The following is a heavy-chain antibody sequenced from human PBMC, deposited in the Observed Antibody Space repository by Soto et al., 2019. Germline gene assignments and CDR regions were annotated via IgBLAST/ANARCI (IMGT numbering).Heavy chain of an antibody. CDR1: GFSFSNFG. D-gene: IGHD6-19*01. CDR3: AKAIEQGLVWYLDL. Sequence: QVHLVESGGGVVQPGGSLRLSCAASGFSFSNFGMHWVRQAPGKGLEWVTVISYDGRYKYYADSVKGRFTISRDNSKNPLYLHVNSLTAEDTAVYYCAKAIEQGLVWYLDLWGRGTLVTVSS. CDR2: ISYDGRYK. V-gene: IGHV3-30*18. J-gene: IGHJ2*01.